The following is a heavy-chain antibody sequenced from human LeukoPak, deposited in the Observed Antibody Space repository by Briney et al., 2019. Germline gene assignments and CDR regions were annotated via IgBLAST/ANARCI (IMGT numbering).Heavy chain of an antibody. CDR2: ISSSSSYI. J-gene: IGHJ4*02. Sequence: GGSLRLSCAASGFTFSNYSMNWVRQAPGKGLEWVSSISSSSSYIYYADSVKGRFTISRDNAKNSLYLQMNSLRAEDTAVYYCARDPSYSSSSNFDYWGQGTLVTVSS. D-gene: IGHD6-6*01. CDR1: GFTFSNYS. V-gene: IGHV3-21*01. CDR3: ARDPSYSSSSNFDY.